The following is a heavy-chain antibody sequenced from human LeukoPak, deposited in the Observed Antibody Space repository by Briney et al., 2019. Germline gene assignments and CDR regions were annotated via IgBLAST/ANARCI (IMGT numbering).Heavy chain of an antibody. CDR2: IHPSGGST. V-gene: IGHV1-46*01. D-gene: IGHD4-17*01. CDR1: GYTFTSYS. CDR3: ARAHLHYGDSIHDLDY. J-gene: IGHJ4*02. Sequence: ASVKVSCKASGYTFTSYSMHWVRQAPGQGLEWMGIIHPSGGSTSYAQKFQGRVTMTRDTSTSTVYMELSSLRSEDTAVYYCARAHLHYGDSIHDLDYWGQGTLVTVSS.